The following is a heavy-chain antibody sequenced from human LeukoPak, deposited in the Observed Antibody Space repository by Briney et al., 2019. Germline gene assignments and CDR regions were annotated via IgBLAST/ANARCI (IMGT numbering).Heavy chain of an antibody. J-gene: IGHJ3*02. CDR3: ARDSRRELLHAFDI. CDR2: IYYSGST. D-gene: IGHD1-7*01. CDR1: GGSINSYY. Sequence: SETLSLTCTVSGGSINSYYWSWIRQPPGKGLEWIGYIYYSGSTNYNPSLKSRVTISVDTSKNQFSLKLSSVTAADTAVYYCARDSRRELLHAFDIWGQGTMVTVSS. V-gene: IGHV4-59*01.